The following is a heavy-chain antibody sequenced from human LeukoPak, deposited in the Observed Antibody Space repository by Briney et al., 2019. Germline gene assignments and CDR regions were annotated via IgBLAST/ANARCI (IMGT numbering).Heavy chain of an antibody. CDR2: ISGSGDNT. CDR1: GFTFSDYS. D-gene: IGHD6-19*01. J-gene: IGHJ4*02. V-gene: IGHV3-23*01. Sequence: PGGSLRLSCTASGFTFSDYSVNWVRQAPGKGLEWVSGISGSGDNTYYADSVKGRFTISRDSSRDALYLQMNSLRAEDTAVYYCAKSRSAVAVAGSNYWGQGTLVTVSS. CDR3: AKSRSAVAVAGSNY.